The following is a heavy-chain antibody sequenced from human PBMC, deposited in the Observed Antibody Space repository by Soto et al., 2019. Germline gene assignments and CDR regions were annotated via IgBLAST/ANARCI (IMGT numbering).Heavy chain of an antibody. J-gene: IGHJ4*02. CDR3: GRCTSNSGHLGSDY. CDR1: GFTFSSYA. D-gene: IGHD2-2*01. CDR2: ISHDGINK. V-gene: IGHV3-30-3*01. Sequence: QVLLVDSGGGVVQPGRSLRLSGAASGFTFSSYAMNWLRQAPSTRLEWVALISHDGINKYDAASVRGRFTISRKSSTVTLYLQLTSLRAADTAVYYCGRCTSNSGHLGSDYWGQGTLVTVSS.